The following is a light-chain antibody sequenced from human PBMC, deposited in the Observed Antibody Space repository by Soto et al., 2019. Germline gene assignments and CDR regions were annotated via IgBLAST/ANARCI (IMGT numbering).Light chain of an antibody. J-gene: IGKJ4*01. Sequence: EIVMTQSPATLSVSPGGRATLSCRASQGVGNNLAWYQQKPGLAPRLLIFDTFTRATGVPARFSGSRSVTKFTLTISSLQSEDFGIYYWHQYNSWAPALTFGAGTKVDIK. CDR2: DTF. CDR1: QGVGNN. CDR3: HQYNSWAPALT. V-gene: IGKV3-15*01.